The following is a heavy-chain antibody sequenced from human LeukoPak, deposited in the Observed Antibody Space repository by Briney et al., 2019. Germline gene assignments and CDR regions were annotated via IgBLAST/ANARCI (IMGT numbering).Heavy chain of an antibody. CDR1: GDSITSGDSY. D-gene: IGHD5-12*01. CDR2: IYTSGST. CDR3: AREYSH. Sequence: SQTLSLTCSVSGDSITSGDSYWTWIRQPAGRGLEWIGLIYTSGSTKYNPSLKSRITMSLDTSKNQVSLQLNSVTAADTAVYYCAREYSHWGQGTLVTVSS. V-gene: IGHV4-61*02. J-gene: IGHJ4*02.